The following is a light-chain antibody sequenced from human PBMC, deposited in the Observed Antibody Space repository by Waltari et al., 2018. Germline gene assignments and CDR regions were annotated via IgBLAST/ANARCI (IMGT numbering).Light chain of an antibody. CDR3: MQSIQFPRT. CDR2: DLF. Sequence: DIVMTQTPLSLSVTPGQPASISCRSSQSLLHSDRKTYLSWFLQKAGQPPRLLIYDLFNRFPGVPDRFSGSGSGTDFTLRISRVEPEDVGVCYCMQSIQFPRTFGQGTKVDIK. CDR1: QSLLHSDRKTY. V-gene: IGKV2D-29*01. J-gene: IGKJ1*01.